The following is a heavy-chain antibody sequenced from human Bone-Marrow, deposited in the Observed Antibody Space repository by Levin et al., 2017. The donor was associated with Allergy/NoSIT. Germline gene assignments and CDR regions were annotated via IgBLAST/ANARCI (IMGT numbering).Heavy chain of an antibody. CDR1: GFTFSGFW. CDR2: INSDGSNT. CDR3: VRGACSSTSCLDK. Sequence: GGSLRLSCAASGFTFSGFWMHWVRQAPGKGLVWVSQINSDGSNTNYADSVRGRFTFSRDNAKNTLYLRMTSLRAEDTAVYYCVRGACSSTSCLDKWGQGTLVTVSS. D-gene: IGHD2-2*01. V-gene: IGHV3-74*01. J-gene: IGHJ4*02.